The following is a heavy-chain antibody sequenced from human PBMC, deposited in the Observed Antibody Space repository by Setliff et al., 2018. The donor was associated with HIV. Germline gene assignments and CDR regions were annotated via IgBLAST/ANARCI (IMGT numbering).Heavy chain of an antibody. Sequence: GGSLRLSCAASGFTFSRYWMHWVRQAPGQGLVWVSGINNDTTTTTYADSVKGRFSISRDNAKSTLYLQMNGLRGEDTAVYYCAMFSSSSGWGQGTQVTVSS. CDR1: GFTFSRYW. D-gene: IGHD6-6*01. CDR3: AMFSSSSG. CDR2: INNDTTTT. J-gene: IGHJ4*02. V-gene: IGHV3-74*01.